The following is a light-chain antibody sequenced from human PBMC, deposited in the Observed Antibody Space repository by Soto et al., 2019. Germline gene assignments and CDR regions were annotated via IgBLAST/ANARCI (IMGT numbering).Light chain of an antibody. V-gene: IGLV6-57*01. CDR2: EDD. Sequence: NFMLTQPHSVSESPGKTVTISCTRSSGSIASNYVQWYQQRPGSSPSIVIYEDDQRPSGVPDRFSGSLDSSSSSASLTISGRKTEDEADYYCQSYDSDTERFGGGTKLTVL. CDR3: QSYDSDTER. CDR1: SGSIASNY. J-gene: IGLJ2*01.